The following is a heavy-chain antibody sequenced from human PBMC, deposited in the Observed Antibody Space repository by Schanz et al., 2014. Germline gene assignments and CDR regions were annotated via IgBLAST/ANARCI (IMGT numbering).Heavy chain of an antibody. CDR1: GGSISSGGYS. Sequence: QVQLQESGPGLVKPSQTLSLTCAVSGGSISSGGYSWNWIRQPPGKGLEWIGYIFFRGSTYYNPSLKSRVTISIDTSKTQFSLRLPSVTAADTAVYYCYGMDVWGQGTTVTVSS. J-gene: IGHJ6*02. CDR2: IFFRGST. V-gene: IGHV4-30-4*07. CDR3: YGMDV.